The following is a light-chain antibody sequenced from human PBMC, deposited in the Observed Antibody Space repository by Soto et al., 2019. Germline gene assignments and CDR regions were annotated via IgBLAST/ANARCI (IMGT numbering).Light chain of an antibody. CDR2: GTS. J-gene: IGKJ2*01. CDR3: QHYGSSPPYT. Sequence: EIVLTQSPGTLSLSLGERATLSCRASQSVSGTYSAWYQQKPGQAPRLLIYGTSNRAAGIPDRFSGSGSGTDFSLTISSMEPEDFAVYYCQHYGSSPPYTFGQGTKLEIK. V-gene: IGKV3-20*01. CDR1: QSVSGTY.